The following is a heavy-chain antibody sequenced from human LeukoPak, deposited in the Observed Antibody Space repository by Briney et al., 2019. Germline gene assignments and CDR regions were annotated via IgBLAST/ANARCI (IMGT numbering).Heavy chain of an antibody. V-gene: IGHV3-9*01. Sequence: GGSLRLSCAASGFTFDDYAMHWVRQAPGKGLEWVSGISWNSGSIGYADSVKGRFTISRDNAKNSLYLQMNSPRAEDTALYYCATVSSYCGGDCYGLAAFDIWGQGTMVTVSS. CDR3: ATVSSYCGGDCYGLAAFDI. CDR2: ISWNSGSI. J-gene: IGHJ3*02. D-gene: IGHD2-21*01. CDR1: GFTFDDYA.